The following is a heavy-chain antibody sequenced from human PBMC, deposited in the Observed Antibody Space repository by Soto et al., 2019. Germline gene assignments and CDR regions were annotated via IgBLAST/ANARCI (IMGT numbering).Heavy chain of an antibody. J-gene: IGHJ4*02. CDR3: ARVSEGGYSGYQYFDY. D-gene: IGHD5-12*01. Sequence: ASVKVSCKASGYTFTGYYMHWVRQAPGQGLEWMGWINPNSGGTNYAQKFQGWVTMTRDTSISTAYMELSRLRSDDTAVYYCARVSEGGYSGYQYFDYWGQGTLVTVSS. CDR1: GYTFTGYY. V-gene: IGHV1-2*04. CDR2: INPNSGGT.